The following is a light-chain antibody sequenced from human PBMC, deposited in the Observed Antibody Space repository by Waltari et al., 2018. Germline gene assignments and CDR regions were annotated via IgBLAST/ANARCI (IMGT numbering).Light chain of an antibody. V-gene: IGLV2-14*03. CDR2: DVN. Sequence: SALTHPASVSASPGQSITISCPGTSGNVVGYDHFSGYQQHPGKAPQLIIYDVNKRPSGVSHRFSASKSGNTASLTIFGLQAEDEADYYCISYTSTTTYVVVGGGTKLTVL. CDR3: ISYTSTTTYVV. J-gene: IGLJ2*01. CDR1: SGNVVGYDH.